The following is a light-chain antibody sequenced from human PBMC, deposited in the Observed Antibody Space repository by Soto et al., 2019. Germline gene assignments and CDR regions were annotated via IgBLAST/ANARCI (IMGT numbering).Light chain of an antibody. J-gene: IGKJ5*01. CDR2: GSA. Sequence: EILLTQSPGALSLSPGERASLSCGASQIVSSSYLAWYQQKPGQAPRLLIYGSATRATGIPDRFSSSGSGTDFTLTISRLEPEDFAVYYCQQYGDSPTTFGPGTRLEIK. CDR3: QQYGDSPTT. CDR1: QIVSSSY. V-gene: IGKV3-20*01.